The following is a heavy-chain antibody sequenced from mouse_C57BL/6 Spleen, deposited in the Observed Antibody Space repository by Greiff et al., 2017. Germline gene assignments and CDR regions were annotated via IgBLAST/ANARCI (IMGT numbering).Heavy chain of an antibody. CDR2: ISSGSSTI. CDR1: GFTFSDYG. V-gene: IGHV5-17*01. D-gene: IGHD1-1*01. CDR3: ATGSSYDAMDY. Sequence: DVQLVESGGGLVKPGGSLKLSCAASGFTFSDYGMHWVRQAPEKGLEWVAYISSGSSTIYYADTVKGRFTISRDNAKNTLFLQMTSLRSEDTAMYYCATGSSYDAMDYWGQGTSVTVSS. J-gene: IGHJ4*01.